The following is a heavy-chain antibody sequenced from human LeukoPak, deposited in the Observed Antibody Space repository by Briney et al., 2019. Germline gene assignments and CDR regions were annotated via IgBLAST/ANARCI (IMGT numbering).Heavy chain of an antibody. V-gene: IGHV3-15*01. CDR1: GFTFSNAW. D-gene: IGHD3-22*01. CDR2: IKSKTDGGTT. Sequence: GGSLRLSCAASGFTFSNAWMSWVRQAPGKGLEWVGRIKSKTDGGTTDYAAPVKGRFTISRDDSKNTLYLQMNSLKTEDTAVYYCTTLLNNYYDSSGHRGVYWGQGTLVTVSS. CDR3: TTLLNNYYDSSGHRGVY. J-gene: IGHJ4*02.